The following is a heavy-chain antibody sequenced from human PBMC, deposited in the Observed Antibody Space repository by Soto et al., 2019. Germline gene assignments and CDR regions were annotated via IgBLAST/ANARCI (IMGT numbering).Heavy chain of an antibody. CDR3: ARGRDIGSWGWTELDY. CDR2: IIPIFGTA. D-gene: IGHD2-15*01. J-gene: IGHJ4*02. Sequence: QVQLVQSGAEVKKPGSSVKVSCKASGGTFSSYAISWVRQAPGQGLEWMGGIIPIFGTANYAQKFQGRVTITADKSTSTAYMELSSMRSEDTAVYYCARGRDIGSWGWTELDYWGQGTLVTVSS. CDR1: GGTFSSYA. V-gene: IGHV1-69*06.